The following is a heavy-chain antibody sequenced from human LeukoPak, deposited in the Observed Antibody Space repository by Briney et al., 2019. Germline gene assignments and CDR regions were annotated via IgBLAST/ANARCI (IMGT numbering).Heavy chain of an antibody. CDR2: INPSSGRT. CDR1: GFSFSTYY. Sequence: GASVKVSCKASGFSFSTYYLHWVRQAPGQELEWMGIINPSSGRTTYAQMFEGRVNIARDTSTTTLYLELSSLTPEDTAVYYCAREAQQLVRGRYYNHGLDVWGQGTTVTVSS. V-gene: IGHV1-46*01. CDR3: AREAQQLVRGRYYNHGLDV. D-gene: IGHD6-13*01. J-gene: IGHJ6*02.